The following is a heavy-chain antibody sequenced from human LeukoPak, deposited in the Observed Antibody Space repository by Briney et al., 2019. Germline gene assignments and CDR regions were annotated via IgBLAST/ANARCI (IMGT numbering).Heavy chain of an antibody. V-gene: IGHV1-18*01. CDR2: ISAYNGNT. D-gene: IGHD3-3*01. CDR1: GYTFTSYG. Sequence: ASVKVSCKASGYTFTSYGISWVRQAPGQGLEWMGWISAYNGNTNYAQKLQGRVTMTTDTSTNTAYMELRSLRSDDTAVYYCARDRGVGGYGMDVWGQGTTVTVSS. CDR3: ARDRGVGGYGMDV. J-gene: IGHJ6*02.